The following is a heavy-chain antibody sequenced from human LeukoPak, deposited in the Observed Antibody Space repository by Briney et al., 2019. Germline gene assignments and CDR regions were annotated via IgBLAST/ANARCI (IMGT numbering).Heavy chain of an antibody. CDR2: IDNDGSGT. Sequence: GGSLRLSCAASGFTFSTYGMHWVRQAPGEGLVWVSRIDNDGSGTSYADSVKGRFTIFRDNAKNTLFLHMSSLRAEDTAVYYCARDQGSGPYIRGDAFDIWGQGTMVTVSS. J-gene: IGHJ3*02. CDR3: ARDQGSGPYIRGDAFDI. CDR1: GFTFSTYG. V-gene: IGHV3-74*01. D-gene: IGHD3-10*01.